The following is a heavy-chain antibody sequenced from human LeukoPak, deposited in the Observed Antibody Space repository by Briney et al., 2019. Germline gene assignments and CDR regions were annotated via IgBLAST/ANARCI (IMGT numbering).Heavy chain of an antibody. V-gene: IGHV4-59*08. CDR3: ATQASGYNYGSRDY. CDR2: MHYSGST. Sequence: SESLSLTCILAAGSISSFFWSWVRQPPGDGLEWVGYMHYSGSTIYNPSLKSRVTISVDTSKNQVSLKLSSVTAADTAVYYCATQASGYNYGSRDYWGQGTLVTVSS. CDR1: AGSISSFF. J-gene: IGHJ4*02. D-gene: IGHD5-18*01.